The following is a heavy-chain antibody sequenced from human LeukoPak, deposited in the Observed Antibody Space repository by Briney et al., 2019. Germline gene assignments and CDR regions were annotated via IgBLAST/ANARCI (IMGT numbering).Heavy chain of an antibody. CDR2: ISGSGDSA. V-gene: IGHV3-23*01. J-gene: IGHJ4*02. Sequence: GGSLRLSCAASGFTFSRYAMNWVRQAPGKGLEWVSAISGSGDSAYYADSVKGRFTISRDNSKNTLYLQMKSLRAEDTAVYYWAKDRSSGWVFDYWGQGTLVTVSS. CDR1: GFTFSRYA. CDR3: AKDRSSGWVFDY. D-gene: IGHD6-19*01.